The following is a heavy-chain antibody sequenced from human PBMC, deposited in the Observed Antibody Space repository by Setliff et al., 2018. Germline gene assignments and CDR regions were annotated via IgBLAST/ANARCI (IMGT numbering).Heavy chain of an antibody. CDR2: IYTNGGT. CDR3: ARGPGGATGEGFDI. J-gene: IGHJ3*02. D-gene: IGHD7-27*01. Sequence: PSETLSLTCTVSDGVLYGYYWSWIRQPPGKGLEWIGRIYTNGGTNYSPSLKSRVTMSIDTSKNQFSLKLNSVTAADTAFYYCARGPGGATGEGFDIWGQGTMFTVSS. V-gene: IGHV4-4*07. CDR1: DGVLYGYY.